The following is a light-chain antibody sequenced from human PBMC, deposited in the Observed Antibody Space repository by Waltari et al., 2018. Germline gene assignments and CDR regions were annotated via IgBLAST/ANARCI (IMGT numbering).Light chain of an antibody. V-gene: IGKV1-9*01. CDR1: QDISSY. CDR3: QQFKTYPHT. CDR2: AAF. Sequence: IQLTQSPSSLSASVGDTVTITCRASQDISSYLAWYQQKPEKAPKILISAAFTLQSGVPPRFSGSGSGADFTLTISSLQPEDFATYYCQQFKTYPHTFGQGTRLEIK. J-gene: IGKJ5*01.